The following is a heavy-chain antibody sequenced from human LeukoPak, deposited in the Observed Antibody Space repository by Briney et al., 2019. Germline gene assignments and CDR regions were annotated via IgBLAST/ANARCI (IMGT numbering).Heavy chain of an antibody. Sequence: GGSLRLSCAASGFTFSSYAMSWVRQGPGKGLEWVSGISGSGGSTYYADSVKGRFTISRDNSKNTLYMQMSSLRAEDTAVYYCAKDASIEYSSSSYFEYWGQGTLVTVSS. CDR3: AKDASIEYSSSSYFEY. V-gene: IGHV3-23*01. J-gene: IGHJ4*02. D-gene: IGHD6-6*01. CDR1: GFTFSSYA. CDR2: ISGSGGST.